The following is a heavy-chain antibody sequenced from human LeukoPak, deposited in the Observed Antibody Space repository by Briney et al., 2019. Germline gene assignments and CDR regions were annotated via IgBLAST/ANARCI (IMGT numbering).Heavy chain of an antibody. D-gene: IGHD6-13*01. V-gene: IGHV1-18*01. CDR2: IGTYNGNT. CDR1: GYTFTSYG. Sequence: ASVKVSCKASGYTFTSYGISWVRQAPGQGLEWMGWIGTYNGNTNYAQKLQGRVTMTTDTSTSTAYMELRSLRSDDTAVYYCARTRVSIAAANWFDPWGQGTLVTASS. J-gene: IGHJ5*02. CDR3: ARTRVSIAAANWFDP.